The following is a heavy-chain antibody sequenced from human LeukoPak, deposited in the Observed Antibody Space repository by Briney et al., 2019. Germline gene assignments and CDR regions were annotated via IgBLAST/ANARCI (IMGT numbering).Heavy chain of an antibody. J-gene: IGHJ4*02. CDR3: AKLSTT. CDR2: INPKTGGT. D-gene: IGHD2/OR15-2a*01. CDR1: GYTFTDSY. V-gene: IGHV1-2*02. Sequence: ASVKVSCKASGYTFTDSYIHWVRQAPGRGLECMGWINPKTGGTNYVQKFQGRVTMTADTFISTVYMEPTGLKSDDTAVYYCAKLSTTWGPGTLVIVSS.